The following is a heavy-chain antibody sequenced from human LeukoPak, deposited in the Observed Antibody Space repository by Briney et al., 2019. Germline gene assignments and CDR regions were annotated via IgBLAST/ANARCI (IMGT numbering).Heavy chain of an antibody. CDR3: AKGLVPAAIRVVDY. J-gene: IGHJ4*02. CDR2: IKSKTDGGTT. D-gene: IGHD2-2*01. Sequence: GGSLRLSCAASGFTFSNAWMSWVRQAPGKGLEWVGRIKSKTDGGTTDYAAPVKGRFTISRDDSKNTLYLQVNSLRAEDTAVYYCAKGLVPAAIRVVDYWGQGTLVTVSS. V-gene: IGHV3-15*01. CDR1: GFTFSNAW.